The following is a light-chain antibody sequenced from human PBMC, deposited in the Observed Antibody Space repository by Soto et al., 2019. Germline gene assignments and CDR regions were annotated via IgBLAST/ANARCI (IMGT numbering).Light chain of an antibody. CDR3: QLFGSSPQYT. V-gene: IGKV3-20*01. CDR1: ESVTSTY. J-gene: IGKJ2*01. CDR2: GAS. Sequence: EIVLTQSPGTLSLSPGERATLSCRTSESVTSTYLAWYQQKPGQPPRLLIYGASSRATGIPDRFSGSGSGTDFTLTISRLEPEDFAVYYCQLFGSSPQYTFGQGTKLEIK.